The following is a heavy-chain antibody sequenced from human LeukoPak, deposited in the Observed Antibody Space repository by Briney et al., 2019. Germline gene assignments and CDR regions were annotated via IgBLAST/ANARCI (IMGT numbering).Heavy chain of an antibody. CDR1: GFTFSSYG. CDR2: ISSSSSSI. D-gene: IGHD6-6*01. CDR3: ARGGAARPDY. Sequence: RTGGSLRLSCAASGFTFSSYGMNWVRQAPGKGLEWVSYISSSSSSISYADSVKGRFTISRDNAEKSLHLQMNSLRAEDTAVYYCARGGAARPDYWGQGTLVTVSS. J-gene: IGHJ4*02. V-gene: IGHV3-21*01.